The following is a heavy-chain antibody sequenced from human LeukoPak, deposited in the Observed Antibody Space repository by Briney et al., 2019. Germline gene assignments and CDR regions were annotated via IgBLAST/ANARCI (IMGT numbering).Heavy chain of an antibody. CDR1: GGSISSYY. D-gene: IGHD7-27*01. CDR3: ATRKLGNDY. Sequence: SETLSLTCTVSGGSISSYYWSWIRQPPGKGLEWIGYIYYSGSTNYNPSLKSRVTISVDTSKNQLSLRLSSVTAADTAVYYCATRKLGNDYWGQGTLVTVSS. J-gene: IGHJ4*02. CDR2: IYYSGST. V-gene: IGHV4-59*01.